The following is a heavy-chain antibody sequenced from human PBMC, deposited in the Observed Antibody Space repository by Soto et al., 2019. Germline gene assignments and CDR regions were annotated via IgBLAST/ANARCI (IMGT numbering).Heavy chain of an antibody. J-gene: IGHJ4*02. D-gene: IGHD1-26*01. CDR2: ISYDGSNK. Sequence: PGGSLRLSYAASGFTFSSYAMHWVRQAPGKGLEWVAVISYDGSNKYYADSVKGRFTISRDNSKNTLYLQMNSLRAEDTAVYYCARERASGSYTYFDYWGQGTLVTVSS. V-gene: IGHV3-30-3*01. CDR3: ARERASGSYTYFDY. CDR1: GFTFSSYA.